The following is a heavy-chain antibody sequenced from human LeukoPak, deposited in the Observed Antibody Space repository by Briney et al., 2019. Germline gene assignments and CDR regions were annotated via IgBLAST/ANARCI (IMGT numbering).Heavy chain of an antibody. CDR2: INHSGST. Sequence: SETLSLTCAVYGGSFSGYYWSWIRQPPGKGLEWIGEINHSGSTNYNPSLKSRVTISVDTSKNQFSLKLSSVTAVDTAVYYCARGKRVTTIRYFDYWGQGTLVTVSS. CDR1: GGSFSGYY. J-gene: IGHJ4*02. V-gene: IGHV4-34*01. D-gene: IGHD4-11*01. CDR3: ARGKRVTTIRYFDY.